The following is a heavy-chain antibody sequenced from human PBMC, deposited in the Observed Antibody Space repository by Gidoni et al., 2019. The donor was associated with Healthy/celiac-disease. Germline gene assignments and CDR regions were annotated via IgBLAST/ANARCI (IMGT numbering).Heavy chain of an antibody. J-gene: IGHJ3*02. D-gene: IGHD6-13*01. CDR2: ISSSSSTI. V-gene: IGHV3-48*04. CDR3: ARDSSSSWYPDAFDI. Sequence: EVQLVESGGGLVQPGGSLRLPWAASGLTFSRYSMNWVRQAPGKGLEWVSYISSSSSTIYYADSVKGRFTISGGNAKNSLYLQMNSLRAEDTAVYYCARDSSSSWYPDAFDIWGQGTMVTVSS. CDR1: GLTFSRYS.